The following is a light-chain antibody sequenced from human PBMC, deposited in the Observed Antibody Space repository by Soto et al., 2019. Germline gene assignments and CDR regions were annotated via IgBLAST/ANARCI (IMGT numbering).Light chain of an antibody. CDR2: DAS. J-gene: IGKJ4*01. Sequence: DIQMTQSPSSLSASVGDSITITCQASQDISDSLNWYQQKPGRAPNLLIYDASNLETGVPSRFSGSGSGTDFTFTITGLQPEDIATYYCHQYTNPPLTFGGGTKVEIK. V-gene: IGKV1-33*01. CDR1: QDISDS. CDR3: HQYTNPPLT.